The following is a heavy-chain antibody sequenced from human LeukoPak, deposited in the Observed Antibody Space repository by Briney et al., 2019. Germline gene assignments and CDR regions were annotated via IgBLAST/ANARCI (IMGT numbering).Heavy chain of an antibody. D-gene: IGHD3-9*01. CDR1: GFTFSDYY. CDR3: ARDRYWGPDILTGYAPHSFYYGMDV. V-gene: IGHV3-11*06. Sequence: GGSLRLSCAASGFTFSDYYMSWIRQAPGKGLEWVSYISSSSYTNYEESVKGRFTISRDNAKNSLYLQMNSLRAEGTGVDYWARDRYWGPDILTGYAPHSFYYGMDVGGKGTTVTVPS. J-gene: IGHJ6*04. CDR2: ISSSSYT.